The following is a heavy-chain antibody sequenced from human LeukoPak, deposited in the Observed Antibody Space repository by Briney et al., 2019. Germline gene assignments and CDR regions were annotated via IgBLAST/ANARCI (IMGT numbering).Heavy chain of an antibody. CDR3: ARGGITLAY. J-gene: IGHJ4*02. CDR2: MNPNSGNT. D-gene: IGHD3-10*01. Sequence: ASVKVSCKASGYTFTSYDINWVRQATGQELEWMGWMNPNSGNTGYAQKFQGRVTITRNNSIRTAYMELSSLRSEDTAVYYCARGGITLAYWGQGTLVTVSS. CDR1: GYTFTSYD. V-gene: IGHV1-8*03.